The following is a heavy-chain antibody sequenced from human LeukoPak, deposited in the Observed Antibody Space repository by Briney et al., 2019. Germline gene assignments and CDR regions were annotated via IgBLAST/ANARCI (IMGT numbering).Heavy chain of an antibody. D-gene: IGHD3-22*01. CDR3: AKGRLLYYMDV. CDR2: ISWNSGSI. J-gene: IGHJ6*03. V-gene: IGHV3-9*01. CDR1: GFTFDDYA. Sequence: GGSLRLSCAASGFTFDDYAMHWVRQAPGRGLEWVSGISWNSGSIGYAVSVKGRFTISRDNAKNSLYLQMNSLRAEDTALYYCAKGRLLYYMDVWGKGTTVTVSS.